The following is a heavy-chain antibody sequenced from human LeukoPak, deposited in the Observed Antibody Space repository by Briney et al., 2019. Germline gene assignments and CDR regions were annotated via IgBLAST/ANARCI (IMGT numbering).Heavy chain of an antibody. Sequence: ASVKVSCKASGYTFAGYYMHWVRQAPGKGLEGMGGINPNSGGTTSAQKFQGRVTMTRDTSISTAYMELSRLSLDDTAVFYCVRSTSGWYPHFDYWGQGTLVTGSS. V-gene: IGHV1-2*02. D-gene: IGHD6-19*01. CDR1: GYTFAGYY. CDR2: INPNSGGT. CDR3: VRSTSGWYPHFDY. J-gene: IGHJ4*02.